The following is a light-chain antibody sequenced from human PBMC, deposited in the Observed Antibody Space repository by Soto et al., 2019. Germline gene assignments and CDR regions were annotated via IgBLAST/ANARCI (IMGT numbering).Light chain of an antibody. Sequence: DIQMTQSPSTLSASVGDRVTITCRASQSLIGWLAWYQQKPGKAPKLLIYKTSTLESGVPSRFSGSGSGTQFTLTLTSLQPDDFATYYCLQYNSLYTFGQGTKLEIK. CDR3: LQYNSLYT. CDR1: QSLIGW. J-gene: IGKJ2*01. CDR2: KTS. V-gene: IGKV1-5*03.